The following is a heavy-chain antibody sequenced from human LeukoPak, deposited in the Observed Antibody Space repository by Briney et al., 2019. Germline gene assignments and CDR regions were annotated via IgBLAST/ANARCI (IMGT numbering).Heavy chain of an antibody. CDR2: ISAYNGNT. J-gene: IGHJ4*02. Sequence: GASVKVSCKASGYTFTSYGISWVRQAPGQGLEWMGWISAYNGNTNYAQKLQGRVTMTTDTSTSTAYMELRSLRSDDTAVYYCARDRALFYYGSGSYSIDHWGQGTLVTVPS. V-gene: IGHV1-18*04. CDR1: GYTFTSYG. CDR3: ARDRALFYYGSGSYSIDH. D-gene: IGHD3-10*01.